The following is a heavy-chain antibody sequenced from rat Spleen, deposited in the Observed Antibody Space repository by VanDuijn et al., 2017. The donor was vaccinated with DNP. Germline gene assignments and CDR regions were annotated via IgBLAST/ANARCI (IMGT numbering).Heavy chain of an antibody. CDR2: ITNTDGYT. Sequence: EVQLVESGGGLVQPGRSLKLSCVASGFTFNSHWMNWIRQAPGKGLEWVASITNTDGYTYYPDSVKGRFTISRDDAKSSLYLQMNSLRSEDTATYYCTNNWELYYWGQGVVVTVSS. CDR1: GFTFNSHW. D-gene: IGHD5-1*01. CDR3: TNNWELYY. J-gene: IGHJ2*01. V-gene: IGHV5-31*01.